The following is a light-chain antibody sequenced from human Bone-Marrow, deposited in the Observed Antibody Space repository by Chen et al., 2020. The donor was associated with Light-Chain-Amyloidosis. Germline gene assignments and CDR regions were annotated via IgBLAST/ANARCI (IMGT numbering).Light chain of an antibody. CDR3: MQGTHWRS. V-gene: IGKV2-30*01. J-gene: IGKJ2*01. CDR2: KVS. Sequence: DAVLTQSPLSLPVTLGQPASISCRSSQSLVYSDGNTYLTWFQQRPGQSPRRLIYKVSNRDSGVPDSFSGSGSGTDFTLKISRVEAEDVGIYYCMQGTHWRSFGQGTKLQIK. CDR1: QSLVYSDGNTY.